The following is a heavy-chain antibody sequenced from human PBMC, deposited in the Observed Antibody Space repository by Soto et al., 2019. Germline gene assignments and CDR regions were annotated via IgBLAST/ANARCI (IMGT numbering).Heavy chain of an antibody. CDR1: VGSLTSSY. J-gene: IGHJ6*02. Sequence: PTETLSPTCTVTVGSLTSSYWSSIRQPPGKGLEWIGYIYYSGSTNYDPSLKSRVTISVDTSKNQFSLKLSSVTAADTAVYYCAREGSYKNYYYYGMDVWGQGTTVTVSS. CDR2: IYYSGST. D-gene: IGHD2-15*01. CDR3: AREGSYKNYYYYGMDV. V-gene: IGHV4-59*01.